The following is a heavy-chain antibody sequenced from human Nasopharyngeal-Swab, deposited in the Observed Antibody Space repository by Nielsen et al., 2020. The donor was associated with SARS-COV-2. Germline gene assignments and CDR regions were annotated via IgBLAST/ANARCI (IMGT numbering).Heavy chain of an antibody. Sequence: SETLSLTCTVSGGSISSGGYYWSWIRQHPGTGLEWIGYIYYSGRTYSNPSLKSRVTISVDTSKNQFSLKLSSVTAADTAVYYCARYARGLDYWGQGTLVTVSS. D-gene: IGHD5-12*01. CDR1: GGSISSGGYY. CDR2: IYYSGRT. CDR3: ARYARGLDY. V-gene: IGHV4-31*03. J-gene: IGHJ4*02.